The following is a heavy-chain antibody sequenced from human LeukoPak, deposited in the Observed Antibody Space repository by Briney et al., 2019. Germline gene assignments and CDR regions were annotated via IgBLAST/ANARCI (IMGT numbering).Heavy chain of an antibody. CDR1: GGSISSSSYY. J-gene: IGHJ5*02. Sequence: KSSETLSLTCTVSGGSISSSSYYWGWIRQPPGKGLEWIGEINHSGSTNYNPSLKSRVTISADTSKNQFSLKLNSVTAADTAVYFCARGDYDTLTGYWNWFDPWGQGTLVTVSS. CDR2: INHSGST. V-gene: IGHV4-39*07. CDR3: ARGDYDTLTGYWNWFDP. D-gene: IGHD3-9*01.